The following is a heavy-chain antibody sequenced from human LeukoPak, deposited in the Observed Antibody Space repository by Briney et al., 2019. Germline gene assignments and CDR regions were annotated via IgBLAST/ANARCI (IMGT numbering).Heavy chain of an antibody. CDR1: GYTFTSYA. CDR3: ARFYGSGSYYKGYYYYCMDV. D-gene: IGHD3-10*01. CDR2: INPNSGGT. Sequence: EASVKVSCKASGYTFTSYAMNWVRQAPGQGLEWMGWINPNSGGTNYAQKFQGRVTMTRDTSTSTAYMELSRLRSDDTAVYYCARFYGSGSYYKGYYYYCMDVWGKGTTVTISS. J-gene: IGHJ6*03. V-gene: IGHV1-2*02.